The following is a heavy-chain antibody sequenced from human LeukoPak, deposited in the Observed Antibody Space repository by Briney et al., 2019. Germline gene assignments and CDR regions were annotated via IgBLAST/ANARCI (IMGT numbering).Heavy chain of an antibody. D-gene: IGHD6-13*01. V-gene: IGHV4-34*01. J-gene: IGHJ4*02. CDR2: INHSGSP. Sequence: SETLSLACAVYGASFSGYYWSWIRQPPGKGLEWIGEINHSGSPNYNTTPKRRVTTSVDTSKNQFSLKLSSVTAADTAVFYCARVGQQLVTRYWGQGTLVTVSS. CDR1: GASFSGYY. CDR3: ARVGQQLVTRY.